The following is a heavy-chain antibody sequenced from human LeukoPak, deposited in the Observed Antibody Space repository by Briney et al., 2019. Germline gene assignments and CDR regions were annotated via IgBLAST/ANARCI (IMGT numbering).Heavy chain of an antibody. J-gene: IGHJ4*02. Sequence: SETLSLTSSVTGPAISSSSDYWGWIRQPPGKGLEWIGSIYYGGSTYYNPSLKRRVTVSVDTSKNQFSLKLSSVTAADTAVYYCARTITTVRGAPLVFDYWGQGTLVTVSS. CDR2: IYYGGST. CDR3: ARTITTVRGAPLVFDY. D-gene: IGHD3-10*01. CDR1: GPAISSSSDY. V-gene: IGHV4-39*01.